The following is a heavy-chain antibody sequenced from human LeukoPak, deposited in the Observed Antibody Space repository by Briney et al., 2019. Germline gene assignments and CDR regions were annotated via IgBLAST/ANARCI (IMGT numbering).Heavy chain of an antibody. D-gene: IGHD1-26*01. CDR1: GFTFSSYW. V-gene: IGHV3-7*03. J-gene: IGHJ4*02. CDR2: IKQDGSEK. Sequence: GGSLRLSCATSGFTFSSYWMSWVRQAPGKGLEWVANIKQDGSEKYYVDSVKGRFTISRDNAKNSLYLQINSLRIEDTAVYYCATKSGNYYNYWGRGSLVTVSS. CDR3: ATKSGNYYNY.